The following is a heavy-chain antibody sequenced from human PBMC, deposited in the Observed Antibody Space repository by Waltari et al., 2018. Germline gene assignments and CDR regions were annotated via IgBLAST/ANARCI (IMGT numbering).Heavy chain of an antibody. Sequence: EVQLVQSGAEVKKPGATVKISCKASGYTFTDYYMHWVQQAPGKGLEWMGRVDPEDGETIYAEKFQGRVTITADTSTDTAYMELSSLRSEDTAVYYCATFERITIFGVVIPFDYWGQGTLVTVSS. CDR1: GYTFTDYY. J-gene: IGHJ4*02. CDR2: VDPEDGET. CDR3: ATFERITIFGVVIPFDY. V-gene: IGHV1-69-2*01. D-gene: IGHD3-3*01.